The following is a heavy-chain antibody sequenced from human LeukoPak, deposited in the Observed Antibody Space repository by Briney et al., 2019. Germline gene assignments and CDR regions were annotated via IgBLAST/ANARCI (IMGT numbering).Heavy chain of an antibody. Sequence: PGGSLRLSCAASGFTFSSYSMNWVRQAPGKGLEWVSYISSSGSTIYYADSVKGRFTISRDNAKNSLYLQMNSLRAEDTAVYYCARGPPLTGYDYWGQGTLVTVSS. J-gene: IGHJ4*02. CDR3: ARGPPLTGYDY. CDR1: GFTFSSYS. V-gene: IGHV3-48*04. D-gene: IGHD3-9*01. CDR2: ISSSGSTI.